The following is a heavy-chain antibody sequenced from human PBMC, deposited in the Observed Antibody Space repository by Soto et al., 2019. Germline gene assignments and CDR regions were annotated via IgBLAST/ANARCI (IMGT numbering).Heavy chain of an antibody. CDR1: GGTFSSYA. J-gene: IGHJ4*02. D-gene: IGHD3-9*01. Sequence: SVKVSCKASGGTFSSYAISWVRQAPGQGLEWMGGSIPIFGTANYAEKFQGRVTITADESTSTAYMELSSLRSEDTAVYYCARDDILTGYFHYWGQGTLVTVSS. CDR3: ARDDILTGYFHY. CDR2: SIPIFGTA. V-gene: IGHV1-69*13.